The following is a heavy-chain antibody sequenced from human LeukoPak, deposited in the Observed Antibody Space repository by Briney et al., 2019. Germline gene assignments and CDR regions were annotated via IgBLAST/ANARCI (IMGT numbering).Heavy chain of an antibody. J-gene: IGHJ4*02. V-gene: IGHV3-15*07. CDR1: GFTFTNAW. CDR2: IKSKADGETI. CDR3: STLTSRGLSDS. Sequence: GGSLRLSCAASGFTFTNAWMNWVRQAPGKGLEWVGRIKSKADGETIDYAAPVKGRFTFSRDDSKNTPYLQMNSLKSEDTAVYYCSTLTSRGLSDSWGQGTLVTVSS. D-gene: IGHD1-20*01.